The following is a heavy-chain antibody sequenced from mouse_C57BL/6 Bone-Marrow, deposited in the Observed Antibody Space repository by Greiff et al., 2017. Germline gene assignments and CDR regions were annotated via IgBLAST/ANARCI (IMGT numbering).Heavy chain of an antibody. J-gene: IGHJ1*03. CDR2: IDPEDGET. CDR1: GFNIKDYY. CDR3: ASITTVVAKGYFDV. V-gene: IGHV14-2*01. D-gene: IGHD1-1*01. Sequence: EVQLQQSGAELVKPGASVKLSCTASGFNIKDYYMHWVKQRTEQGLEWIGRIDPEDGETTYAPKFQGKATITADTSSNTAYLQLSSLTSEDTAVYYCASITTVVAKGYFDVWGTGTTVTVSS.